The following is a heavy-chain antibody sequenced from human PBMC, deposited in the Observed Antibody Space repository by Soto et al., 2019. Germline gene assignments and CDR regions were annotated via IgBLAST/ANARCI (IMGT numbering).Heavy chain of an antibody. Sequence: GESLKISCKGSGFSFSSFWLSWVRQMPGKGLEWMGRIDPSDSYTNYSPSFQGHVTISADKSISTAYLQWSSLKASDTAMYYCARLQGSGMDVWGQGTTVTVSS. V-gene: IGHV5-10-1*01. J-gene: IGHJ6*02. CDR1: GFSFSSFW. CDR2: IDPSDSYT. D-gene: IGHD2-15*01. CDR3: ARLQGSGMDV.